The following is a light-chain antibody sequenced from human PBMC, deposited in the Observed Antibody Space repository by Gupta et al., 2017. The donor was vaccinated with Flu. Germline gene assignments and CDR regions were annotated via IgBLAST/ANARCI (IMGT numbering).Light chain of an antibody. CDR3: QELGAWAPT. Sequence: ETVLTHSPVTLSLSPGERATLSCRAIQSVGSYLAWYQQKPGQAPRLLIYDTSNRFTAMPARISGSASVTDFTLTIRRLDLADFGVYYCQELGAWAPTFGEGSQLEIK. CDR2: DTS. V-gene: IGKV3-11*01. J-gene: IGKJ5*01. CDR1: QSVGSY.